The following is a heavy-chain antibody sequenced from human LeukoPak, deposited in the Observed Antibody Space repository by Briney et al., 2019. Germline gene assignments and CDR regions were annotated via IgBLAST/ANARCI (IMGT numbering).Heavy chain of an antibody. CDR3: ARYCSGGSCYPDYYYYYGMDV. V-gene: IGHV3-48*03. CDR2: ISSSGSTI. CDR1: GFTFSSYE. Sequence: GGSLRLSCAASGFTFSSYEMNWVRQAPGKGLEWVSYISSSGSTIYYADSVKGRFTISRDNAKNSLYLQMSSLRAEDTAVYYCARYCSGGSCYPDYYYYYGMDVWGQGTTVTVSS. D-gene: IGHD2-15*01. J-gene: IGHJ6*02.